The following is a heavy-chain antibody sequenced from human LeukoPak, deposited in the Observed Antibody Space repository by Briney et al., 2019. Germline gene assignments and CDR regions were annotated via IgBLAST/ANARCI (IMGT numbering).Heavy chain of an antibody. CDR2: IYYSGST. V-gene: IGHV4-59*01. CDR3: ARAARIAVAGFFDY. CDR1: GGSISSYY. D-gene: IGHD6-19*01. Sequence: SETLSLTCSVSGGSISSYYWSWIRQPPGKGLEWIGYIYYSGSTNYNPSLKSRVTISVDTSKNQFSLKLSSVTAADTAVYYCARAARIAVAGFFDYWGQGTLVTVSS. J-gene: IGHJ4*02.